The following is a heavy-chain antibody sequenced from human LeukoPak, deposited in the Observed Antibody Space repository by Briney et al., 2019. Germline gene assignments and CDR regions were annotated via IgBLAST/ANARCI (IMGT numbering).Heavy chain of an antibody. D-gene: IGHD3-3*01. Sequence: SETLSLTCTVCGGSISSYNRSWIRQTPGKGLEWIGEINHSGSTNYNPSLKSRVNISVDTSKNQFSLKLSSVTAADTAVYYCARATFGEVPFDYWGQGTLVTVSS. CDR1: GGSISSYN. CDR2: INHSGST. V-gene: IGHV4-34*01. CDR3: ARATFGEVPFDY. J-gene: IGHJ4*02.